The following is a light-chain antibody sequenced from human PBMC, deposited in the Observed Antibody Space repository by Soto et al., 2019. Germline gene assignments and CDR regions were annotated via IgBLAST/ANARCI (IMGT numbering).Light chain of an antibody. CDR3: HQYGSSPAT. CDR2: GAS. V-gene: IGKV3-20*01. CDR1: QSVSSNY. J-gene: IGKJ1*01. Sequence: SVLTQSPGTLSLSPGERATLSCRASQSVSSNYLAWYQQKPGQAPRLLIYGASTRATGIPDRFSGSGSGTDFTLTISRLEPEDFAVYYCHQYGSSPATFGQGTKVDIK.